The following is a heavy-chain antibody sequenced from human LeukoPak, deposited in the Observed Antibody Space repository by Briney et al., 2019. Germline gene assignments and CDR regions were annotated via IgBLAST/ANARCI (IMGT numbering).Heavy chain of an antibody. CDR1: VFSSRSDA. V-gene: IGHV3-23*01. CDR3: AKSQYYYMDV. Sequence: PGGSLRLSCAPSVFSSRSDAMSWVRQALRKGLWWVSAISGMGGRTNYADSVRGGVTLSRDTSTSTLCLQMRSVRAENTAVYYFAKSQYYYMDVWGKGTTVTVSS. CDR2: ISGMGGRT. J-gene: IGHJ6*03.